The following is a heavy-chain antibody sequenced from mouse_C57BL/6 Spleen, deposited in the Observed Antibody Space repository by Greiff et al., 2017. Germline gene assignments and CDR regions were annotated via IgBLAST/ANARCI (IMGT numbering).Heavy chain of an antibody. Sequence: VQLQQSGAELVRPGTSVKVSCKASGYAFTNYLLEWVKQRPGQGLAWIGVINPGSGGTNYNEQFKGKATLTADKSSSTAYMQLRSLTSEDSAVXFCARRAYSSGYAMDYWGQGTSVTVSS. CDR1: GYAFTNYL. D-gene: IGHD3-2*02. CDR3: ARRAYSSGYAMDY. CDR2: INPGSGGT. J-gene: IGHJ4*01. V-gene: IGHV1-54*01.